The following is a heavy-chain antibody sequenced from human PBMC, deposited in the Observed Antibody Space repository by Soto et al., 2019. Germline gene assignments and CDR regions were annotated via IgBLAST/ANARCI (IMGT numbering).Heavy chain of an antibody. CDR2: IDPRDSYT. D-gene: IGHD3-10*01. V-gene: IGHV5-10-1*03. CDR1: GYSFTSYW. Sequence: EVQLVQSGAEVKKPGESLRISCKGSGYSFTSYWISWVRKMPGKGLEWMGRIDPRDSYTNYSPSFQGHVTISADKSISTAYLQGSSLKASDTAMYYCARGSMVRALGNWFDPWGQGTLVTVSS. CDR3: ARGSMVRALGNWFDP. J-gene: IGHJ5*02.